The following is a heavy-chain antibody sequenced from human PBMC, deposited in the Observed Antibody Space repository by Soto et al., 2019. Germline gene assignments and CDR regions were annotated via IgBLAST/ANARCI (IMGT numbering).Heavy chain of an antibody. CDR2: LYITDGT. Sequence: DVQVVESGGALIQPGGSLRLSCAASGFTVNGKKYMTWVRQAPGKGLEWVSALYITDGTYYADSVKGRFIVSIDNSRTTEYLQMNSLRPEDTAVYYCATWLLREHGFDVWGPGTMVTVSS. CDR1: GFTVNGKKY. D-gene: IGHD6-19*01. V-gene: IGHV3-53*01. J-gene: IGHJ3*01. CDR3: ATWLLREHGFDV.